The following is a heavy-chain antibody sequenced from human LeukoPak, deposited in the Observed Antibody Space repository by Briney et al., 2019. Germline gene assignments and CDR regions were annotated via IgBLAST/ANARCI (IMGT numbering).Heavy chain of an antibody. D-gene: IGHD3-22*01. J-gene: IGHJ4*02. CDR1: GGSVSSGSYY. V-gene: IGHV4-61*01. CDR2: INHSGST. Sequence: SETLSLTCTVSGGSVSSGSYYWSWIRQPPGKGLEWIGEINHSGSTNYNPSLKSRVTISVDTSKNQFSLKLSSVTAADTAVYYCARSLGDYYDSSGYSIIGTQQKNMYYFDYWGQGTLVTVSS. CDR3: ARSLGDYYDSSGYSIIGTQQKNMYYFDY.